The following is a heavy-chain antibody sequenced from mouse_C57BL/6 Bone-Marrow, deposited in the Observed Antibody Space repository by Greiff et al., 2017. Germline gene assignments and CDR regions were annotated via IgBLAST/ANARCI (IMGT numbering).Heavy chain of an antibody. CDR2: FNPNYGTT. V-gene: IGHV1-39*01. J-gene: IGHJ3*01. CDR3: AREEDIYYDPAWFAY. Sequence: VQLQQSGPELVKPGASVKISCKASGYSFTDYNMNWVKQSNGKSLEWIGVFNPNYGTTSYNQKFKGKATLTVDQSSSTAYMQLNSLTSEDSAVYYGAREEDIYYDPAWFAYGGQGTLVTVSA. D-gene: IGHD2-4*01. CDR1: GYSFTDYN.